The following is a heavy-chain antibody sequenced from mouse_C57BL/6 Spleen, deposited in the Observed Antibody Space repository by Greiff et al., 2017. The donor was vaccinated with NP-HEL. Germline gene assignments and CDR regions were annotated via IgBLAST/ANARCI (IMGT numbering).Heavy chain of an antibody. V-gene: IGHV5-17*01. CDR3: ARPYDYDGYYFDD. J-gene: IGHJ2*01. CDR1: GFTFSDYG. CDR2: ISSGSSTI. D-gene: IGHD2-4*01. Sequence: DVMLVESGGGLVKPGGSLKLSCAASGFTFSDYGMHWVRQAPEKGLEWVAYISSGSSTIYYADTVKGRFTISRDNAKNTLFLQMTSLRSEDTAMYYCARPYDYDGYYFDDWGQGTTLTVAS.